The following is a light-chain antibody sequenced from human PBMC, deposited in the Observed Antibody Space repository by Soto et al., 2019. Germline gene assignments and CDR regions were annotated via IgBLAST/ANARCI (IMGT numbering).Light chain of an antibody. V-gene: IGLV1-44*01. CDR1: NSNIGSNT. CDR3: AAWDDSLNGWV. CDR2: SNN. Sequence: HSVLTQPPSASGTPGQRVTISCSGSNSNIGSNTVNWYQHLPGTAPKLLIYSNNQRPSGVPDRFSGSKSGTSASLAISGLQSEDEADYYCAAWDDSLNGWVFGGGTQLTVL. J-gene: IGLJ3*02.